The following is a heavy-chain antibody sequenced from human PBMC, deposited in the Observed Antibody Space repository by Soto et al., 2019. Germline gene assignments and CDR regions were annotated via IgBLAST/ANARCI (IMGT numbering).Heavy chain of an antibody. V-gene: IGHV3-48*01. Sequence: GGSLRLSCAASGFTFNDYSMHWVRQAPGKGLEWVSYITSSSSPIYYADSVKGRFTISRDNAKNSLYLQMNSLSAEDTAVYYCARDRGGGFSHWGQGTLVTVSS. CDR2: ITSSSSPI. CDR1: GFTFNDYS. D-gene: IGHD3-10*01. CDR3: ARDRGGGFSH. J-gene: IGHJ4*02.